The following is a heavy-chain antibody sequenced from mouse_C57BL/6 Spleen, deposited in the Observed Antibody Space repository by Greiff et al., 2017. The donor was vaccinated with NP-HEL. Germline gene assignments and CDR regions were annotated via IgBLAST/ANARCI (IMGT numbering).Heavy chain of an antibody. CDR3: TRDPAQSPFAY. J-gene: IGHJ3*01. CDR2: ISSGGDYI. D-gene: IGHD3-2*02. V-gene: IGHV5-9-1*02. CDR1: GFTFSSYA. Sequence: EVQLVESGEGLVKPGGSPKLSCAASGFTFSSYAMSWVRQTPEKRLEWVAYISSGGDYIYYADTVKGRFTISRDNARNTLYLQMSSLKSEDKSMYYCTRDPAQSPFAYWGQGTLVTVSA.